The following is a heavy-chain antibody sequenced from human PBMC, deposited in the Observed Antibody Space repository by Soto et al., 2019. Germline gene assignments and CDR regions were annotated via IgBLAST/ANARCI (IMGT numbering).Heavy chain of an antibody. CDR3: AKDPHISYLYYYDSSGYYNYGY. D-gene: IGHD3-22*01. Sequence: GGSLRLSCAASGFTFSSYWMHWVRQAPGKGLMWVSRIHNDGSTTRYADSVKGRFTISRDNAKNTLYLQMSSLRAEDTAVYYCAKDPHISYLYYYDSSGYYNYGYWGQGTLVTVSS. J-gene: IGHJ4*02. CDR2: IHNDGSTT. CDR1: GFTFSSYW. V-gene: IGHV3-74*01.